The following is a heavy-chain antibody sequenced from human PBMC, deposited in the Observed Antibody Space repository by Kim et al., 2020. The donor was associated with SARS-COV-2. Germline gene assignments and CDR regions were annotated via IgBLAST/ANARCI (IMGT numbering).Heavy chain of an antibody. CDR3: GKVGSRVRGVFA. J-gene: IGHJ5*02. V-gene: IGHV3-23*01. D-gene: IGHD3-10*01. Sequence: YYAVSGKGRLTISRGNAKNTLYLQMSSLRAEDAAVYYCGKVGSRVRGVFAWGQGTLVTVSS.